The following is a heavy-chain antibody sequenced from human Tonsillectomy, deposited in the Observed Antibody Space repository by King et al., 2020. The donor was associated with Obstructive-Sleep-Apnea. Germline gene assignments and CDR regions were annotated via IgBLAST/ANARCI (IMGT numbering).Heavy chain of an antibody. Sequence: VQLQESGPGLVKPSQTLSLTCAVSGGSISSGGYSWSWVRQPPGKGLEWIGYIYYSGSTYYNPSSKSRITLSVDTSKNQFSRKLSSVTAADTAVYYCATFAFRFLEGDYWGQGTLVTVSS. CDR3: ATFAFRFLEGDY. J-gene: IGHJ4*02. D-gene: IGHD3-3*01. CDR1: GGSISSGGYS. V-gene: IGHV4-30-4*07. CDR2: IYYSGST.